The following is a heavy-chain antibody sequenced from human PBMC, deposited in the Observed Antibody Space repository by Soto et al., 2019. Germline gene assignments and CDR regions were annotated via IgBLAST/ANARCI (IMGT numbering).Heavy chain of an antibody. D-gene: IGHD2-2*01. CDR1: GFTFSSYA. CDR3: AKVACSSTSCPPYYYYYYGMDV. V-gene: IGHV3-23*01. CDR2: ISGSGGST. J-gene: IGHJ6*02. Sequence: EVQLLESGGGLVQPGGSLRLSCAASGFTFSSYAMSWVRQAPGKGLEWVSAISGSGGSTYYADSVKGRFTISRDNSKNTLYLQMNSLRAEDTAVYYCAKVACSSTSCPPYYYYYYGMDVWGQGTTVTVSS.